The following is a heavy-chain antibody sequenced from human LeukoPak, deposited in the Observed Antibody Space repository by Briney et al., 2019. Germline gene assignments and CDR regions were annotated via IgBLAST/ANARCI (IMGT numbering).Heavy chain of an antibody. CDR3: ARSYSTSSKIFDY. J-gene: IGHJ4*02. D-gene: IGHD6-6*01. CDR2: LKQDGSEK. CDR1: GFTFSNYW. Sequence: GGSLRLSCAASGFTFSNYWMNWVRQAPGKGLEWVANLKQDGSEKYYVDSVKGRFTISRDNAKNSLNLQMNSLRAGDTAVYYCARSYSTSSKIFDYWGQGTLVTVSS. V-gene: IGHV3-7*01.